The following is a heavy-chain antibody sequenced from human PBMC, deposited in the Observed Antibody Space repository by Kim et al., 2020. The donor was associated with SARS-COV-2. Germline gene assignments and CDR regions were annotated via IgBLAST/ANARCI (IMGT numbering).Heavy chain of an antibody. J-gene: IGHJ5*02. D-gene: IGHD3-3*01. CDR1: GGSFSGYY. CDR2: INHSGST. CDR3: ERAGPYDFWSGYPSGWFDP. Sequence: SETLSLTCAVYGGSFSGYYWSWIRQPPGKGLEWIGEINHSGSTNYNPSLKSRVTISVDTSKNQFSLKLSSVTAADTAVYYCERAGPYDFWSGYPSGWFDPWGQGTLVTVSS. V-gene: IGHV4-34*01.